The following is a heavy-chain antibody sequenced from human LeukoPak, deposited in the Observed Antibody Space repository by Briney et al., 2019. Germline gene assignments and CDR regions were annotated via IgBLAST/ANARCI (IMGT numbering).Heavy chain of an antibody. CDR2: ISSSSSYI. CDR1: GFTFSSYS. CDR3: ARSGDSSSWYGDY. D-gene: IGHD6-13*01. J-gene: IGHJ4*02. V-gene: IGHV3-21*01. Sequence: GGSLRLSCAASGFTFSSYSMNWVRQAPGKGLEWVSSISSSSSYIYYADSVKGRFTISRDNAKNSLYLQMNSRRAEDTAVYYCARSGDSSSWYGDYWGQGTLVTVSS.